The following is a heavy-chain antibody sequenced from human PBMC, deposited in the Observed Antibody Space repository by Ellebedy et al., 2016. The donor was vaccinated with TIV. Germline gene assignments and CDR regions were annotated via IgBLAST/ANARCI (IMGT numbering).Heavy chain of an antibody. CDR1: GYTFSRYG. Sequence: ASVQVSCXASGYTFSRYGIAWVRQAPGQGLEWVGWISTKSGDTHYGQKVQDRVRMTADTSTNTAYMEVRSLTSGDTAVYYSARAWAVIGSHAFDIWGQGTKVTVSS. D-gene: IGHD2-21*01. V-gene: IGHV1-18*04. CDR2: ISTKSGDT. J-gene: IGHJ3*02. CDR3: ARAWAVIGSHAFDI.